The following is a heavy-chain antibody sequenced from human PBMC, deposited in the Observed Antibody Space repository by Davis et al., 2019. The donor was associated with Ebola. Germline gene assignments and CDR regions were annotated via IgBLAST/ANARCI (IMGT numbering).Heavy chain of an antibody. CDR2: ISFNGNNK. J-gene: IGHJ4*02. Sequence: GESLKISCADTGFTFSSYGMHWVRQAPGKGLEWVAAISFNGNNKHYTDSVRGRFTISRDNSENTVYLQMNSLRPEDTAVYYCAKDQYYHDSRGYYVFDYWGQGTLVTVSS. V-gene: IGHV3-30*18. CDR1: GFTFSSYG. D-gene: IGHD3-22*01. CDR3: AKDQYYHDSRGYYVFDY.